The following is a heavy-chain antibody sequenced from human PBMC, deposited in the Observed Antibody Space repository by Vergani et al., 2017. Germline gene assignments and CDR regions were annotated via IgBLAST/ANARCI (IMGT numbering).Heavy chain of an antibody. CDR3: ARHFLAHDSFDY. CDR1: GYTFTGYY. Sequence: QVQLVQSGAEVKKPGASVKVSCKASGYTFTGYYMHWVRQAPGQGLEWMGWINPSSGGTNYAQKFQGRVTMTMDTSISTAFMELSRLISDDTALYYCARHFLAHDSFDYWGQGTLVTVSS. D-gene: IGHD3-3*02. J-gene: IGHJ4*02. CDR2: INPSSGGT. V-gene: IGHV1-2*02.